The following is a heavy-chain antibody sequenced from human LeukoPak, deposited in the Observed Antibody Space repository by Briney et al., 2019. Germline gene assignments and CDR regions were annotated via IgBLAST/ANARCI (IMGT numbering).Heavy chain of an antibody. CDR3: ATYTVMDAFDI. CDR2: IYYSGST. V-gene: IGHV4-31*03. Sequence: SETLSLTCTVSGGSISSGGYYWSWIRQHPGKGLEWIGYIYYSGSTYYNPSLKSRVTISVDTSKNQFSLKLSSVTAADTAVYYCATYTVMDAFDIWGQGTMVTVSS. CDR1: GGSISSGGYY. J-gene: IGHJ3*02. D-gene: IGHD4-11*01.